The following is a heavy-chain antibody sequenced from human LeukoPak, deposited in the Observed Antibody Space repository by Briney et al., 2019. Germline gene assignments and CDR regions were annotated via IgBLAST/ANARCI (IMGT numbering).Heavy chain of an antibody. CDR3: AKDPNPFYDFWSGYK. V-gene: IGHV3-23*01. CDR2: IGGRDDRT. CDR1: GFTFAGHT. D-gene: IGHD3-3*01. J-gene: IGHJ4*02. Sequence: PGGSLRLSCAASGFTFAGHTMTWLRQAPGKEVEWVSIIGGRDDRTYYADSVEGRFTISRDNSKNILYLQMSSLRAEDTAVYYCAKDPNPFYDFWSGYKWGQGTLVTVSS.